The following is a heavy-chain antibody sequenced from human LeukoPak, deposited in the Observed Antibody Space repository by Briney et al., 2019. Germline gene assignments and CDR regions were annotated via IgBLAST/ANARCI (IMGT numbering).Heavy chain of an antibody. Sequence: SETLSLTCAVYGGSFSGYYWSWIRQPPGKGLEWIGEINHSGSTNYNPSLKSRVTISVDTSKNQFSLKLSSVTAADTAVYYCARVRVTGYSNFAYWGQGTLVTVSS. CDR2: INHSGST. J-gene: IGHJ4*02. V-gene: IGHV4-34*01. D-gene: IGHD3-9*01. CDR3: ARVRVTGYSNFAY. CDR1: GGSFSGYY.